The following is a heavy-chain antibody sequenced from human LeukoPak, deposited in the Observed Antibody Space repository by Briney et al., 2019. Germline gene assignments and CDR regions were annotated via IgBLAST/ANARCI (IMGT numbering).Heavy chain of an antibody. J-gene: IGHJ4*02. Sequence: EASVKVSCKASGYTFTGYYMHWVRQAPGQGLEWMGWISPNSGGTNYAQKFQGRVTMTRDTSISTACMELSRLRSDDTAVYYCARDESSSWYYFDYWGQGTLVTVSS. CDR3: ARDESSSWYYFDY. CDR1: GYTFTGYY. V-gene: IGHV1-2*02. D-gene: IGHD6-13*01. CDR2: ISPNSGGT.